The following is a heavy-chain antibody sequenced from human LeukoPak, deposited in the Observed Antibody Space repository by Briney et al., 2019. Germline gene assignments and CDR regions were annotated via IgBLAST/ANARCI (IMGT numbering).Heavy chain of an antibody. D-gene: IGHD3-3*01. CDR3: ARGKYYDFWSGQTSNYYMDV. Sequence: PSETLSLTCAVYGGSFSGYYWSWIRQPPGKGLEWSGEINHSGSTNYNPSLKSRVTISVDTSKNQFSLKLSSVTAADTAVYYCARGKYYDFWSGQTSNYYMDVWGKGTTVTVSS. CDR1: GGSFSGYY. V-gene: IGHV4-34*01. J-gene: IGHJ6*03. CDR2: INHSGST.